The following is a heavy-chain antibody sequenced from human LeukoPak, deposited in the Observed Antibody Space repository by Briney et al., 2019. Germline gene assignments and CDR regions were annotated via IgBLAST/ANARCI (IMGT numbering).Heavy chain of an antibody. J-gene: IGHJ4*02. D-gene: IGHD2-2*02. CDR2: GYYSGST. CDR3: ARHSLVVVPAAIYYFDY. CDR1: GGSISTYY. Sequence: SETLSLTCTVSGGSISTYYWSWVRQPPGKGLEWIGYGYYSGSTGYIPSLKSRVTISVDTSKNQFSLKLTSVTAADTAVYYCARHSLVVVPAAIYYFDYWGQGTLVTVSS. V-gene: IGHV4-59*01.